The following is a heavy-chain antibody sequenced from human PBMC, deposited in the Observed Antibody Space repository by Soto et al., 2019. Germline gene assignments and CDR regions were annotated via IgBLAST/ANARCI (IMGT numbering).Heavy chain of an antibody. V-gene: IGHV3-23*01. CDR3: AKDHYYDSSVYYYVGYFDY. D-gene: IGHD3-22*01. Sequence: PGGSLRLSCAASGFTFSTYAMSWVRQAPGKGLEWVSAISGSGGSTYYADSVKGRFTISRDNSKNTLYLQMNSLRAEDTAVYYCAKDHYYDSSVYYYVGYFDYWGQGTLVTVSS. CDR2: ISGSGGST. J-gene: IGHJ4*02. CDR1: GFTFSTYA.